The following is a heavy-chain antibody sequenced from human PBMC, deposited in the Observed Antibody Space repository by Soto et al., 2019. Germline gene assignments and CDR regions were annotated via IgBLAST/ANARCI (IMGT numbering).Heavy chain of an antibody. CDR1: GISISSYS. J-gene: IGHJ4*02. CDR3: ARRSYGGHSGSFDN. V-gene: IGHV4-4*09. Sequence: PSETLSLTCTVSGISISSYSWSWIRQPPGKGLEWIGDIYNGGGTNYNPSLKSRVTISIDTSKNHLSLKLSSVTAADTAVYYCARRSYGGHSGSFDNWGQGTLVTVSS. CDR2: IYNGGGT. D-gene: IGHD1-26*01.